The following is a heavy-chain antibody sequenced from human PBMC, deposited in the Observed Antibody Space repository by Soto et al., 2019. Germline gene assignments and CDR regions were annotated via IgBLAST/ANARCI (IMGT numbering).Heavy chain of an antibody. Sequence: VGPLRLSCAASGFTFSSFAMTWVRQPPGRGLEWISGISGSGGTTYDADSVKGRFTISRDNAKNTLYLQMNNLRTEDSAVYYCAKDLVLLRSWGQGTQVTVS. CDR2: ISGSGGTT. V-gene: IGHV3-23*01. CDR1: GFTFSSFA. CDR3: AKDLVLLRS. J-gene: IGHJ5*02. D-gene: IGHD3-10*01.